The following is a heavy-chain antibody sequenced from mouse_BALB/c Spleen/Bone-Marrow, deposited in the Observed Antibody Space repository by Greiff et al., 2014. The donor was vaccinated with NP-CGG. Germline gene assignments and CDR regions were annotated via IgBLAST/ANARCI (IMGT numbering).Heavy chain of an antibody. J-gene: IGHJ2*01. CDR1: GYAFTNYL. CDR3: ARIYYGLYI. Sequence: VQLQQSGAELVRPGTSVKVSCKASGYAFTNYLIEWVKQRPGQGLEWIGVINPGSGGTNYNEKFKGKATLTADKSSSTAYMQLSSLTSDDSAVYYCARIYYGLYIWGKGTTLTVSS. V-gene: IGHV1-54*01. CDR2: INPGSGGT. D-gene: IGHD2-1*01.